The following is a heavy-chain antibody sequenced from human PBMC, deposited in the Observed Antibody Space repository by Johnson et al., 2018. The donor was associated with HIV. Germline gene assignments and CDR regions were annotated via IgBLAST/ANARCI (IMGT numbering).Heavy chain of an antibody. Sequence: QVQLVESGGGVVQPGRSLRLSCAASGFTFSSYGMHWVRQAPGKGLEWVAVISYDGSNKYYADSVKGRFTISRDNSKNTMYLQLNSLRPEDTAVYYCAKWVDTTFDSWGQGTMVTVSS. V-gene: IGHV3-30*18. D-gene: IGHD5-18*01. CDR2: ISYDGSNK. CDR3: AKWVDTTFDS. J-gene: IGHJ3*02. CDR1: GFTFSSYG.